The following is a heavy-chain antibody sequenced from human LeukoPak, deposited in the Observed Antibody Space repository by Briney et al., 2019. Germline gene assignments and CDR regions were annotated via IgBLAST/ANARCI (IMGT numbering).Heavy chain of an antibody. D-gene: IGHD6-13*01. J-gene: IGHJ5*02. Sequence: PSETLSLTCTVSGGSISSSSYYWGWIRQPPGKGLEWIGSIYYSGSTYYNPSLKSRVTISVDTSKDQFSLKLSSVTAADTAVYYCARERYSSSWYPHWFDPWGQGTLVTVSS. CDR3: ARERYSSSWYPHWFDP. CDR2: IYYSGST. V-gene: IGHV4-39*07. CDR1: GGSISSSSYY.